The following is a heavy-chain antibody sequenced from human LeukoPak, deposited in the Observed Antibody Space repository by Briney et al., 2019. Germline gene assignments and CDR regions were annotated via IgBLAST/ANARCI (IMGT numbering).Heavy chain of an antibody. CDR1: GFTFSDHY. J-gene: IGHJ4*02. CDR3: ARGSYYDFWTSPDY. V-gene: IGHV3-72*01. CDR2: TRNKANSYTT. Sequence: PGGSLRLSCAASGFTFSDHYMDWVRQAPGKGLEWVGRTRNKANSYTTEYAASVKGRFTISRDNAKNSLYLQMNSLRAEDTAVYYCARGSYYDFWTSPDYWGQGTLVTVSS. D-gene: IGHD3-3*01.